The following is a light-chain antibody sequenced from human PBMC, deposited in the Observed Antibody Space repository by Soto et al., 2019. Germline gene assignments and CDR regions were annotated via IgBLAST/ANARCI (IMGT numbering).Light chain of an antibody. CDR3: SSYTSSSTLDMV. CDR2: EVS. V-gene: IGLV2-14*01. Sequence: QSVLTQPASVSGSPGQSITISCTGTSSDVGGYNYVSWYQQHPGKAPKLMIYEVSNRPSGVSNRFSGSKSGNTASLTISGLQAEDEADYYCSSYTSSSTLDMVFGGGTQLTVL. J-gene: IGLJ2*01. CDR1: SSDVGGYNY.